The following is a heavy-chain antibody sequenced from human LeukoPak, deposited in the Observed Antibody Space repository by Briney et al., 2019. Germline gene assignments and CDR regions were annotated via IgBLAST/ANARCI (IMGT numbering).Heavy chain of an antibody. CDR2: ISSSSSYI. J-gene: IGHJ4*02. CDR1: GFTFSSYS. D-gene: IGHD3-22*01. Sequence: GGPLRLSCAASGFTFSSYSMNWVRQAPGKGLEWVSSISSSSSYIYYADSVKGRFTISRDNAKNSLYLQMNSLRAEDTAVYYCARGGTDYYDSSGYHYEVPFDYWGQGTLVTVSS. V-gene: IGHV3-21*01. CDR3: ARGGTDYYDSSGYHYEVPFDY.